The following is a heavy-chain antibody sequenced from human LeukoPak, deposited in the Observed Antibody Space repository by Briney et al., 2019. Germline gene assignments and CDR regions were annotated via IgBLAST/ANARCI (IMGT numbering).Heavy chain of an antibody. D-gene: IGHD3-16*01. CDR3: AKDTYYDYVWGSYEIDY. Sequence: GGSLRLSCAASGFTFSSYGMSWVRQAPGKGLEWVSAISGSGGSTYYADSVKGRFTIPRDNSKNTLYLQMNSLRAEDTAVYYCAKDTYYDYVWGSYEIDYWGQGTLVTVSS. J-gene: IGHJ4*02. CDR1: GFTFSSYG. V-gene: IGHV3-23*01. CDR2: ISGSGGST.